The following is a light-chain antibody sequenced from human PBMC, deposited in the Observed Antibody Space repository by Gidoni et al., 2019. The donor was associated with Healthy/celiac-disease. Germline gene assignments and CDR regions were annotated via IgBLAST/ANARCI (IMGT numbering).Light chain of an antibody. CDR1: QSISSY. J-gene: IGKJ1*01. V-gene: IGKV1-39*01. Sequence: DIQMTQSPSSLSASVGDRVTITRRASQSISSYLNWYQQKPGKAPKLLIYAASSLQSGVPSRFSGSGSGTDFTLTISSLQPEDFATYYCQQSYSTPRVTFGQGTKVEIK. CDR3: QQSYSTPRVT. CDR2: AAS.